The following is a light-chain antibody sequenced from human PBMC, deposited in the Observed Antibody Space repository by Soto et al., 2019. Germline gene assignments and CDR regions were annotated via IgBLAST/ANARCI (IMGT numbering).Light chain of an antibody. CDR2: PAS. CDR1: QTISSW. CDR3: QHYNTSSGA. V-gene: IGKV1-5*03. Sequence: DIQMTLKTSKRAGSVKDRVTGSCRASQTISSWLAWYQQTPGKAPKLLIYPASTLKSGVPSRFSGSGSGTEFTLGIRCLQPDDFATYYCQHYNTSSGAFGRGTKVDIK. J-gene: IGKJ1*01.